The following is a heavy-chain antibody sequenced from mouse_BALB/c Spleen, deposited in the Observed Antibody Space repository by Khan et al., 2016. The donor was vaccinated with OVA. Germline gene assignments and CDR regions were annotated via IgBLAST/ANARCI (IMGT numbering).Heavy chain of an antibody. CDR3: TREGVDGSLFAY. CDR2: IYPSDSYT. V-gene: IGHV1-69*02. Sequence: QVQLQQPGTELVRPGASVKLSCKASGYTFTNYWINWVRQRPGQGLEWIGNIYPSDSYTNYNHKFKDKATLTVDKSSSTAYMQLSIPTSEDSAVYYCTREGVDGSLFAYWGQGTLVTVSA. J-gene: IGHJ3*01. CDR1: GYTFTNYW. D-gene: IGHD2-3*01.